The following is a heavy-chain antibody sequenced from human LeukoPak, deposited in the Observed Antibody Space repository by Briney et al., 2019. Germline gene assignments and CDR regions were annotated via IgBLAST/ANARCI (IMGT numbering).Heavy chain of an antibody. CDR3: AKYYYASSDRGGFDY. J-gene: IGHJ4*02. CDR1: GFTFSSYA. CDR2: ISGSATRI. V-gene: IGHV3-23*01. D-gene: IGHD3-22*01. Sequence: PGGSLRLSCAASGFTFSSYAMSWVRQAPGKGLEWVSGISGSATRIFYADSVKGRFTISRDNSKSTLYLQMNSLRADDTAVYYCAKYYYASSDRGGFDYWGQGTLVTVSS.